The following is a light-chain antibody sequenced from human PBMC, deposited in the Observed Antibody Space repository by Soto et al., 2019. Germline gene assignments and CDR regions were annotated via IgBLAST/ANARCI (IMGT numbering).Light chain of an antibody. Sequence: VLTQPPSASGSPGQSVTISCTGTSSDVDIYNYVSWYQQHPGKAPKLIIYEVTKRPSGVPDRFSGSKSGNTASLTVSGLQTEDEAEYYCSSYAGSNTLVFGTGTKVTVL. CDR1: SSDVDIYNY. J-gene: IGLJ1*01. V-gene: IGLV2-8*01. CDR2: EVT. CDR3: SSYAGSNTLV.